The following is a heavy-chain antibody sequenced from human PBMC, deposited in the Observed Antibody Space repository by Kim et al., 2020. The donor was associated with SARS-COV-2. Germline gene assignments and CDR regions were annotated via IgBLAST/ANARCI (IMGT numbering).Heavy chain of an antibody. Sequence: SETLSLTCTVSGGSISSGGYYWSWIRQHPGKGLEWIGYIYYSGSTYYNPSLKSRVTISVDTSKNQFSLKLSSVTAADTAVYYCAREGQGYYGSGSYNNWFDPWGQGTLVTVSS. CDR1: GGSISSGGYY. J-gene: IGHJ5*02. CDR3: AREGQGYYGSGSYNNWFDP. D-gene: IGHD3-10*01. CDR2: IYYSGST. V-gene: IGHV4-31*03.